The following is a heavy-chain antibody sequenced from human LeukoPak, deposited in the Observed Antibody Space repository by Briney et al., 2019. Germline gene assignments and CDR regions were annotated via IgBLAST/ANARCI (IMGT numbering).Heavy chain of an antibody. J-gene: IGHJ4*02. D-gene: IGHD3-10*02. V-gene: IGHV4-59*08. CDR3: ARSPRFGELPRQFDY. CDR2: IYYSGST. CDR1: GGSISSYY. Sequence: SETLSLTCTVSGGSISSYYWSWIRQPPGKGLEWIGYIYYSGSTNYNPSPKSRVTISVDTSKNQFSLKLSSVTAADTAVYYCARSPRFGELPRQFDYWGQGTLVTVSS.